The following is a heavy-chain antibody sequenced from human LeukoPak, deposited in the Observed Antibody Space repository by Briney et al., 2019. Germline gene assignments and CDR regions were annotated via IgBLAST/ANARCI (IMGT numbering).Heavy chain of an antibody. CDR1: RFTFSSFV. CDR3: VKDRSGTYAFDI. D-gene: IGHD1-26*01. V-gene: IGHV3-64D*06. CDR2: LSPNGGNI. Sequence: PGGSLRLSCSASRFTFSSFVMHWVRQAPGKGLDYVSPLSPNGGNIYYADSVKGRFTISRDNSKNTLYLQMSSLRAEDSALYYCVKDRSGTYAFDIWGQGTMVTVSS. J-gene: IGHJ3*02.